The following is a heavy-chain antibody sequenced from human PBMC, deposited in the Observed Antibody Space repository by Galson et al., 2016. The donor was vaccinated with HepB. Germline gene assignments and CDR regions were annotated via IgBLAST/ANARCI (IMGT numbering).Heavy chain of an antibody. CDR1: GFTFTVYW. CDR2: INLDGSTT. J-gene: IGHJ4*02. V-gene: IGHV3-74*01. D-gene: IGHD3-16*01. CDR3: VSVYDAHAYGY. Sequence: SLRLSCAASGFTFTVYWMYWVRQAPGKGLVWVSHINLDGSTTTYADSVKGRFTISRDNARNTLDLQMDSLRAEDPAVYYCVSVYDAHAYGYWGQGTLVTVSS.